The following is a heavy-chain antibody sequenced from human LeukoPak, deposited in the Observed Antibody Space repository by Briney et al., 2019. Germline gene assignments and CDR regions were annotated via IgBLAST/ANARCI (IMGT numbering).Heavy chain of an antibody. Sequence: VGSLRLSCAASGFTFSSYWMSWVRQAPGKGLEWVANIKQDGSEKYYVDSVKGRFTISRDNAKNSLYLQMNSLRAEDTAVYYCARDHGGLLWFGELYFQHWGQGTLVTVSS. J-gene: IGHJ1*01. CDR2: IKQDGSEK. V-gene: IGHV3-7*01. CDR1: GFTFSSYW. CDR3: ARDHGGLLWFGELYFQH. D-gene: IGHD3-10*01.